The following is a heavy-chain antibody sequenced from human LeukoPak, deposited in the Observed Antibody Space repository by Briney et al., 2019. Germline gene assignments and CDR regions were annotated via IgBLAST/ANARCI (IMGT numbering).Heavy chain of an antibody. CDR3: ARELDRIQDLDS. CDR2: ISTSGSTI. J-gene: IGHJ4*02. D-gene: IGHD1-1*01. Sequence: AGGSLRLSCAAAGFNFSSYEMIWVRQAPGKGLEWISYISTSGSTIYYGDSVEGRFTIPRDNAKNSLYLQMNSLRAEDTAVYYCARELDRIQDLDSWGQGPQVTVSS. CDR1: GFNFSSYE. V-gene: IGHV3-48*03.